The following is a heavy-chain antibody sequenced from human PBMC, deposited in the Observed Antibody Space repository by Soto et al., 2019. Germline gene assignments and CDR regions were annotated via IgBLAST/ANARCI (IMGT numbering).Heavy chain of an antibody. CDR3: ARDRNSSSWYRWVYYYCGMDV. CDR1: GFTFSSYS. CDR2: ISSSSSTI. D-gene: IGHD6-13*01. V-gene: IGHV3-48*02. Sequence: EVQLVESGGGLVQPGGSLRLSCAASGFTFSSYSMNWVRQAPGKGLEWVSYISSSSSTIYYADSVKGRFTISRDNANNSLYRQMNSLRDEDTAVYYCARDRNSSSWYRWVYYYCGMDVWGQGTTVTVSS. J-gene: IGHJ6*02.